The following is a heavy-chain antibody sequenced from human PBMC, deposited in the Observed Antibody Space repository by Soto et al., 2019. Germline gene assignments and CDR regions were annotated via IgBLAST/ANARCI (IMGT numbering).Heavy chain of an antibody. CDR1: GGSFSGYC. CDR3: ARVRSGYYYGYYYYGMDV. CDR2: INHSGST. V-gene: IGHV4-34*01. J-gene: IGHJ6*02. Sequence: SETLSLTCAVYGGSFSGYCWSWIRQPPGKGLEWIGEINHSGSTNYNPSLKSRVTISVDTSKNQFSLKLSSVTAADTAAYYCARVRSGYYYGYYYYGMDVWGQGTTVTVSS. D-gene: IGHD3-22*01.